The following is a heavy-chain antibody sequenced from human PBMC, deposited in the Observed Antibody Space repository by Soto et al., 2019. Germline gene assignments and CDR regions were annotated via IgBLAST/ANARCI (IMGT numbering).Heavy chain of an antibody. Sequence: GGSLRLSGGASGFPLRAYSVHWVRQAPGRGLEWLASLPADGSNTYYGDSVRGRLNISRDTSKNTVYLEMDSLRFDDTSVYYCARGSKGALDYLGRGTLVTVSS. J-gene: IGHJ4*01. D-gene: IGHD1-26*01. CDR3: ARGSKGALDY. V-gene: IGHV3-30-3*01. CDR1: GFPLRAYS. CDR2: LPADGSNT.